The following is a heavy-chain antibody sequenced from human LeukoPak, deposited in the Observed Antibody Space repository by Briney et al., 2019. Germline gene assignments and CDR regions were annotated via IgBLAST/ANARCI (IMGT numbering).Heavy chain of an antibody. D-gene: IGHD4-17*01. V-gene: IGHV1-2*02. CDR2: INPNSGGT. Sequence: ASVKVSCKASGYTFTGYYMHWVRQAPGQGLEWMGWINPNSGGTDYAQKFQGRVTMTRDTSISTAYMELSRLRSDDTAVYHCARVFISGDYAFDIWGQGTMVTVSS. CDR3: ARVFISGDYAFDI. CDR1: GYTFTGYY. J-gene: IGHJ3*02.